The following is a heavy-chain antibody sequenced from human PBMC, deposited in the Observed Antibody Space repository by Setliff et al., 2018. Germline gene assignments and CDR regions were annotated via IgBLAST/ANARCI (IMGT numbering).Heavy chain of an antibody. J-gene: IGHJ4*02. V-gene: IGHV4-39*07. D-gene: IGHD6-19*01. CDR1: GGSISSGGYY. Sequence: PSETLSLTCTVSGGSISSGGYYWGWIRQPPGRGLEWIGSIYYSRTTYYNPSRKSRVTILGDTSKNQFSLKLTSVTAADTAVYYCARGRAGHSGHWGQGTLVTVSS. CDR3: ARGRAGHSGH. CDR2: IYYSRTT.